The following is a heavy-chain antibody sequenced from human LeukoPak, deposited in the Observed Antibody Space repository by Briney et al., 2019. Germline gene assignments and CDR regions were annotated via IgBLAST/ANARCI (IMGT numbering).Heavy chain of an antibody. CDR1: GFTFSGFW. J-gene: IGHJ3*01. D-gene: IGHD6-6*01. Sequence: GGSLRLSCAVSGFTFSGFWMSWSRQAPGKGLEWVTSINSDGSEGYYADVVKGRFTIPRDNAKNSLYLQINSLRAEDTAVYYCARSSYSSSSSVWGQGTMVTVSS. V-gene: IGHV3-7*03. CDR3: ARSSYSSSSSV. CDR2: INSDGSEG.